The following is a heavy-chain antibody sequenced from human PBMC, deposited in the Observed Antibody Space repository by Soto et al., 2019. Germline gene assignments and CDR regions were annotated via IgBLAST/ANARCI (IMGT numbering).Heavy chain of an antibody. CDR2: IIPIFGTA. CDR1: GGTFSSYA. V-gene: IGHV1-69*13. Sequence: ASVKVSCKASGGTFSSYAISWVRQAPGQGLEWMGGIIPIFGTANYAQKFQGRVTITADESTSTAYMELSSLRSEDTAVYYCASGSYYKTAQPGNNYYYYGMDVWGQGTTVTVSS. CDR3: ASGSYYKTAQPGNNYYYYGMDV. D-gene: IGHD3-10*01. J-gene: IGHJ6*02.